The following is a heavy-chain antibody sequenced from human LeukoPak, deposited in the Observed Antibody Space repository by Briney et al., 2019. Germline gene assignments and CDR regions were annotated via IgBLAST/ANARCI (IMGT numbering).Heavy chain of an antibody. CDR1: GGSISRGDFY. D-gene: IGHD6-19*01. J-gene: IGHJ5*02. V-gene: IGHV4-30-4*01. Sequence: SETLSLTCTVSGGSISRGDFYWSWIRQPPGKGLEWIGYIYYRGNTSYNPSLRSRLTISVDTSKNQFSLKLNSLTVADTAVYYCARGPSYRNGWGWFDPWGQGTPVSVSS. CDR2: IYYRGNT. CDR3: ARGPSYRNGWGWFDP.